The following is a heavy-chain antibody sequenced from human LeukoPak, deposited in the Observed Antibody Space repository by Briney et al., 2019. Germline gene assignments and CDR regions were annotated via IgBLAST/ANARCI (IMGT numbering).Heavy chain of an antibody. CDR3: ARPSSSIAAAGGWFDL. V-gene: IGHV4-39*01. J-gene: IGHJ5*02. CDR2: IYYSGST. CDR1: GGSISSSSYY. Sequence: SETLSLTCTVSGGSISSSSYYWGWIRQPPGKGLEWIGSIYYSGSTYYNPSLKSRVTISVDTSKNQFSLKLSSVTAADTAVYYCARPSSSIAAAGGWFDLWGQGTLVTVSS. D-gene: IGHD6-13*01.